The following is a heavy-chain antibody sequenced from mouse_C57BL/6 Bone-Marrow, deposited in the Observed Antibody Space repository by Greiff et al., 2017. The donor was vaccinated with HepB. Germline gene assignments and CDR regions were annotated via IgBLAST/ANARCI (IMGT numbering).Heavy chain of an antibody. CDR1: GYAFTNYL. CDR3: ARGGIYYDSPFAY. Sequence: VKLMESGAELVRPGTSVKVSCKASGYAFTNYLIEWVKQRPGQGLEWIGVINPGSGGTNYNEKFKGKATLTADKSSSTAYMQISSLTSEDSAVYFCARGGIYYDSPFAYWGQGTLVTVSA. J-gene: IGHJ3*01. V-gene: IGHV1-54*01. D-gene: IGHD2-4*01. CDR2: INPGSGGT.